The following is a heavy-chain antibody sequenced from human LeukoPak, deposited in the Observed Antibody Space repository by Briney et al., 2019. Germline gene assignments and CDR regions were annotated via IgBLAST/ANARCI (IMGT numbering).Heavy chain of an antibody. CDR1: GGSISSSSYY. D-gene: IGHD3-22*01. Sequence: SETLSLTCTVSGGSISSSSYYWGWIRQPPGKGLEWIGSIYYSGSTYYNPSLKSRVTISVDTSKDHLSLKVSSLTAADTAVYYCARAGSDYDSSGYHYYYYYYMDVWGKGTTVTISS. V-gene: IGHV4-39*07. CDR3: ARAGSDYDSSGYHYYYYYYMDV. CDR2: IYYSGST. J-gene: IGHJ6*03.